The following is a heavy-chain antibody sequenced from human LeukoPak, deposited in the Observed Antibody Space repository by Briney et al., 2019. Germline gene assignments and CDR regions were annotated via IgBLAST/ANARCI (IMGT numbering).Heavy chain of an antibody. CDR3: ARSRNYDITGFSPTHYFDS. V-gene: IGHV4-59*01. Sequence: SGTLSLTCTVSGASIIGSYWTWIRQSPGEGLEYIGYIYNTVDVNYSPSLRSRVSISIDMSRNQVSLRLNSVTAADTAIYYCARSRNYDITGFSPTHYFDSWGQGALVTVSS. D-gene: IGHD3-9*01. CDR2: IYNTVDV. J-gene: IGHJ4*02. CDR1: GASIIGSY.